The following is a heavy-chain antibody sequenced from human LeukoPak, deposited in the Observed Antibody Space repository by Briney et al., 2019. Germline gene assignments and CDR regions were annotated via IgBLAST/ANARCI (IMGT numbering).Heavy chain of an antibody. J-gene: IGHJ4*02. CDR3: TSRNGSGDY. D-gene: IGHD3-10*01. V-gene: IGHV3-74*01. Sequence: GGSLRLSCAASGFSFSTYWIHWVRQAPGKGLVWVSRINSDGSGATHADSVKGRFTISRDNAKNTVYLQMNSLRVEDTAVNFCTSRNGSGDYWGQGTPVTVSS. CDR2: INSDGSGA. CDR1: GFSFSTYW.